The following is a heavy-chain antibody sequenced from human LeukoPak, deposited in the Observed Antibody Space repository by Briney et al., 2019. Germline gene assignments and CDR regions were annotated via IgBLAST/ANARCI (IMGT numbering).Heavy chain of an antibody. CDR2: IIPILGIA. D-gene: IGHD6-19*01. V-gene: IGHV1-69*02. CDR3: ARAVAGTGYFDY. J-gene: IGHJ4*02. Sequence: GASVKVSCKASGGTFSSYTISWVRQAPGQGLEWMGRIIPILGIANYAQKFQGRVTITAVKSTSTAYMELSSLRSEDTAVYYCARAVAGTGYFDYWGQGTLVTVSS. CDR1: GGTFSSYT.